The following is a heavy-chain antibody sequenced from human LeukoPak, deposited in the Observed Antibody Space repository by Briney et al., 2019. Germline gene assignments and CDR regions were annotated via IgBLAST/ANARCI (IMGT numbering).Heavy chain of an antibody. Sequence: GASVKVSCKASGYTFTGYYMHWVRQAPGQGLEWMGWINPNSGGTNYAQKFQGRVTMTRDTSISTAYMELSRLRSDDTAVYYCARDWGVRTNWFDPWGQGTLVTVSS. CDR1: GYTFTGYY. J-gene: IGHJ5*02. CDR3: ARDWGVRTNWFDP. CDR2: INPNSGGT. D-gene: IGHD3-10*01. V-gene: IGHV1-2*02.